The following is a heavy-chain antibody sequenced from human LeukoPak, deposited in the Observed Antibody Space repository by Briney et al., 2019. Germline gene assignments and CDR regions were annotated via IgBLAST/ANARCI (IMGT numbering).Heavy chain of an antibody. D-gene: IGHD3-10*01. Sequence: GGSLRLSCTVSGFTVSSNSMSWVRQAPGKGLEWVGRTRSKPNNHITEYAASVKGRFTISRDDSKNSLYLRMNSLKTEDTAVYYCARNYYMDVWGKGTTVTVSS. CDR1: GFTVSSNS. CDR2: TRSKPNNHIT. CDR3: ARNYYMDV. V-gene: IGHV3-72*01. J-gene: IGHJ6*03.